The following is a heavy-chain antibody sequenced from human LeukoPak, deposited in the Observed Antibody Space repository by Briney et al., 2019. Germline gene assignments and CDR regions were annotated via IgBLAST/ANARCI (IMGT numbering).Heavy chain of an antibody. CDR2: INPSGGST. D-gene: IGHD1-26*01. V-gene: IGHV1-46*01. CDR1: GYTFTSYY. Sequence: ASVKVSCKASGYTFTSYYMHWVRQAPGQGLEWMGIINPSGGSTSYAQKFQGRVTMTEDTSTDTAYMELSSLRSEDTAVYYCATDLSIEGYEGARLSVYWGQGTLVTVSS. CDR3: ATDLSIEGYEGARLSVY. J-gene: IGHJ4*02.